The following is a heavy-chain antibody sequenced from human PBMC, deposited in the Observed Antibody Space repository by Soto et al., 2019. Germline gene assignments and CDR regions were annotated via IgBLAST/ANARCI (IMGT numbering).Heavy chain of an antibody. J-gene: IGHJ6*02. Sequence: ASVKVCCKASEDTFTSHYMPWMRQAPGQGLEWMGIINPSGGSTSYAQKFQGRVTMTRDASTSTVYMELSSLRSEDTAVYYCARAGRIGVDTAMVTLFYYYGMDVWGQGTTVTVSS. CDR2: INPSGGST. D-gene: IGHD5-18*01. CDR1: EDTFTSHY. V-gene: IGHV1-46*01. CDR3: ARAGRIGVDTAMVTLFYYYGMDV.